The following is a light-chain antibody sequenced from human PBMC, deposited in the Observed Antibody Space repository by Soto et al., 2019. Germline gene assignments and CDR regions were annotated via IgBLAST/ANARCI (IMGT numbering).Light chain of an antibody. Sequence: QSALTQPASVSGSPGQSITISCTGTSSDVGHYNYVSWYQQHPGKAPKLIICEVVNRPSGVSNRFSGSKSGNTASLTISGLQAEDEADYYCSSYTSRSTLVFGTGTKLTVL. CDR1: SSDVGHYNY. CDR3: SSYTSRSTLV. J-gene: IGLJ1*01. CDR2: EVV. V-gene: IGLV2-14*01.